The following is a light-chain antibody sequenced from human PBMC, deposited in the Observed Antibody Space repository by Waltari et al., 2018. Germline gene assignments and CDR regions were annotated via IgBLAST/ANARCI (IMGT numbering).Light chain of an antibody. CDR3: CAYAGSDTFI. CDR2: DIT. V-gene: IGLV2-23*02. J-gene: IGLJ6*01. Sequence: QSALTQPASMSGSPGQSITISCTGSSRDIGSYNLVSWFQQHPGKAPKLIIYDITNRPSGVSDRFSASKSGSTASLTISGLQGEDEADYYCCAYAGSDTFIFGGGTQVTV. CDR1: SRDIGSYNL.